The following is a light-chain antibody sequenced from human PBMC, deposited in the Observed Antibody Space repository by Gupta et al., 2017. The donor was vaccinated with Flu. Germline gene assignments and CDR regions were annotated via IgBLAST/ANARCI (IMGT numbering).Light chain of an antibody. Sequence: CSGNKLADQYACWYQQKPGQSPLLVIYQDSKRPSGIPERFSGSNSGNTATLTISGTQAVDEADYYCQAWDSSTAVFGGGTKLTVL. CDR3: QAWDSSTAV. J-gene: IGLJ2*01. V-gene: IGLV3-1*01. CDR2: QDS. CDR1: KLADQY.